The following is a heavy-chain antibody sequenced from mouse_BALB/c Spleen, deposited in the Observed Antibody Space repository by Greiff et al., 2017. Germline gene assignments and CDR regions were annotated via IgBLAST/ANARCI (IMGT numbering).Heavy chain of an antibody. D-gene: IGHD2-14*01. CDR3: ARGAYMYGGDYFDY. CDR2: ISDGGSYT. V-gene: IGHV5-4*02. Sequence: EVKVEESGGGLVKPGGSLKLSCAASGFTFSDYYMYWVRQTPEKRLEWVATISDGGSYTYYPDSVKGRFTISRDNAKNNLYLQMSSLKSEDTAMYYCARGAYMYGGDYFDYWGQGTTLTVSS. CDR1: GFTFSDYY. J-gene: IGHJ2*01.